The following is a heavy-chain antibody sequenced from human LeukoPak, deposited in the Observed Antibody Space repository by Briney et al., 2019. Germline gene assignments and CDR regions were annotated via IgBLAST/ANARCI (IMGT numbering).Heavy chain of an antibody. V-gene: IGHV4-39*02. CDR3: ARELMAYYDSSGYST. CDR2: IYDSGST. D-gene: IGHD3-22*01. J-gene: IGHJ5*02. CDR1: GGSIRSSYYY. Sequence: SETLSLTCTVSGGSIRSSYYYWGWIRQPPGKGLEWIGSIYDSGSTYYNPSLKSRVTISVDTSKNQFSLKLNSVTAADTAVYYCARELMAYYDSSGYSTWGQGTLVTVSS.